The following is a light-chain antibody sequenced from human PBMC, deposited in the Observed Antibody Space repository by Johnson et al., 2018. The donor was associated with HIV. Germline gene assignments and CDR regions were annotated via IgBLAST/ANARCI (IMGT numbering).Light chain of an antibody. CDR3: GTWDSSLSAHYV. CDR2: DNN. CDR1: SSNIGNNY. V-gene: IGLV1-51*01. Sequence: QSVLTQPPSVSAAPGQKVTISCSGSSSNIGNNYVSWYQQLPGTAPKLLIYDNNKRPSGIPDRFSGSKSGTSATLGITGLQTGDEADYYCGTWDSSLSAHYVFGTGTKVTVI. J-gene: IGLJ1*01.